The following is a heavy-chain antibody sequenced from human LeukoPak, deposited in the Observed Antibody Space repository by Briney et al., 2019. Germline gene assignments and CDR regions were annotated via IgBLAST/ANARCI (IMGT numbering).Heavy chain of an antibody. V-gene: IGHV3-74*01. J-gene: IGHJ6*02. CDR1: GFTFSNYW. Sequence: GGPLRLSCAASGFTFSNYWMHWVRQAPGKGLVWVSRINSDGSSTSYADSVKGRFTISRDNAKNTLFLQMNSLRAEDTAMYYCARDYGRSRDYGMDVWGQGTTVTVSS. CDR3: ARDYGRSRDYGMDV. CDR2: INSDGSST. D-gene: IGHD3-10*01.